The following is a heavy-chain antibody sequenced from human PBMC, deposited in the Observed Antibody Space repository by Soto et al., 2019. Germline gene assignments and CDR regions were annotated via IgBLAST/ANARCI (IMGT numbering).Heavy chain of an antibody. CDR1: GGSISSSSYY. CDR2: INHSGST. V-gene: IGHV4-39*07. D-gene: IGHD6-6*01. Sequence: SETLSLTCTVSGGSISSSSYYWAWIRQPPGKGLEWIGEINHSGSTNYNPSLKSRVTISVDTSKNQFSLKLSSVTAADTAVYYCARGQEAARPNNNWFDPWGQGTLVTVSS. J-gene: IGHJ5*02. CDR3: ARGQEAARPNNNWFDP.